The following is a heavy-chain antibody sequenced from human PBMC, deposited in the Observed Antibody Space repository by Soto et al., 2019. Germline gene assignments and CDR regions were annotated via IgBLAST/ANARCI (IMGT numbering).Heavy chain of an antibody. V-gene: IGHV4-59*01. CDR1: GGSISSYY. CDR2: IYYSGST. D-gene: IGHD6-19*01. Sequence: PSETLSLTCTVSGGSISSYYWSWIRLPPGKGLEWIGYIYYSGSTNYNPSLKSRVTISIDTSKSHFSLKLSSLTAADTAVYYCARGPAVAGAGWWFDPWGQGTLVTVSS. CDR3: ARGPAVAGAGWWFDP. J-gene: IGHJ5*02.